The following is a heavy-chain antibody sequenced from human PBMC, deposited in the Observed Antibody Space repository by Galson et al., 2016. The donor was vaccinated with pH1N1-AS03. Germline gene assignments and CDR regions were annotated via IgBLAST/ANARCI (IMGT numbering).Heavy chain of an antibody. D-gene: IGHD1-26*01. V-gene: IGHV3-30*04. J-gene: IGHJ4*02. CDR3: ARGVSPPSENYYGTGFDY. CDR2: ISYDGTNI. CDR1: GFTFNNYP. Sequence: SLRLSCAASGFTFNNYPMHWVRQAPGKGLEWVAIISYDGTNIHYADPVKGRFTISRDNSKNTLHLQMNTLRVEDTAMYYCARGVSPPSENYYGTGFDYWGQGSLVAVSS.